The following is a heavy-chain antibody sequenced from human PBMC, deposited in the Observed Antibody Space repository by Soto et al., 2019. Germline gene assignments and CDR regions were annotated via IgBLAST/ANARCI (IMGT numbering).Heavy chain of an antibody. CDR2: IYYSGST. Sequence: SETLSLTCTVSGGSISSGGYYWIWIRQHPGKGLEWIGYIYYSGSTYYNPSLKSRVTISVDTSKNQFSLKLSSVTAADTAVYYCARDRHGIFSVFDYWGQGTLVTVSS. CDR3: ARDRHGIFSVFDY. CDR1: GGSISSGGYY. J-gene: IGHJ4*02. V-gene: IGHV4-31*03.